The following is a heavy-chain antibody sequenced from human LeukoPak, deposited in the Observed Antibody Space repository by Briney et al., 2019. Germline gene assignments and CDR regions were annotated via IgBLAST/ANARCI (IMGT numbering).Heavy chain of an antibody. J-gene: IGHJ4*02. V-gene: IGHV3-48*03. Sequence: PGGSLRLSCAASGFTFSTYEINWVRQAPGKGLEWVSYISSRATTIYYADSVKGRFTISRGNARNSLYLQMNSLRAEDTAIYYCAVPITMVRGAPGDHWGQGTLVTVSS. CDR3: AVPITMVRGAPGDH. CDR1: GFTFSTYE. CDR2: ISSRATTI. D-gene: IGHD3-10*01.